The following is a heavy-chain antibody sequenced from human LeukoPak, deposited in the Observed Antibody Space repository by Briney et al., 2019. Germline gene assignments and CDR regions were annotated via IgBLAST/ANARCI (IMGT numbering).Heavy chain of an antibody. CDR2: IYPGDSDT. Sequence: GESLKISCKGSGYSFISYWIAWVRQMPGKGLKWMGIIYPGDSDTRYSPSFQGQVTISADKSISTAYLQWSSLKASNTATYYCARLRGSGTYYNGYFDYWGQGTLVTVSS. D-gene: IGHD3-10*01. CDR3: ARLRGSGTYYNGYFDY. V-gene: IGHV5-51*01. CDR1: GYSFISYW. J-gene: IGHJ4*02.